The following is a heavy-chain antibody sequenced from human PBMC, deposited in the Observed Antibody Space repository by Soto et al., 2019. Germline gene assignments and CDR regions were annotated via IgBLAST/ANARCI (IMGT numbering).Heavy chain of an antibody. Sequence: QLVESGGGFVQPGMSLRLTCAASGFTFSNSGMTWVRQAPGKGLERVGVIRSQGDGGTADYSEPVRDRFTITRDDSQNLVFLHADNLLPEDASVYYCCAARIRWGEGTLVTVSP. CDR2: IRSQGDGGTA. V-gene: IGHV3-15*01. CDR1: GFTFSNSG. D-gene: IGHD3-3*02. CDR3: CAARIR. J-gene: IGHJ4*02.